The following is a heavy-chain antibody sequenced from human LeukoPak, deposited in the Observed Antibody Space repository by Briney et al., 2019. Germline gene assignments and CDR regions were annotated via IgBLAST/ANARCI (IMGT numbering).Heavy chain of an antibody. CDR1: GYTFTSYD. J-gene: IGHJ4*02. V-gene: IGHV1-8*01. Sequence: ASVKVSCKASGYTFTSYDITWVRQATGQGLEWMGWMNPNSGNTGYAQKLQGRVTMTRNTSISTAYMELSSLRSEDTAVYYCARRSGWYYFDYWGQGTLVTVSS. D-gene: IGHD6-19*01. CDR3: ARRSGWYYFDY. CDR2: MNPNSGNT.